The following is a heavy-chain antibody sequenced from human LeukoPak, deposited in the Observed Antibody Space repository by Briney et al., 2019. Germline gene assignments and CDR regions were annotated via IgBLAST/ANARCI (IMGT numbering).Heavy chain of an antibody. CDR1: EFIINDYA. V-gene: IGHV3-9*01. J-gene: IGHJ4*02. CDR2: ISWNSGSI. D-gene: IGHD2-8*02. CDR3: ARDSLVREFDY. Sequence: GGSLRLSCAASEFIINDYAMHWVRQAPGKGLEWVSGISWNSGSIGYGDSVKGRFTISRDNAKNSLYLQMNSLRAEDTAVYYCARDSLVREFDYWGQGTLVTVSS.